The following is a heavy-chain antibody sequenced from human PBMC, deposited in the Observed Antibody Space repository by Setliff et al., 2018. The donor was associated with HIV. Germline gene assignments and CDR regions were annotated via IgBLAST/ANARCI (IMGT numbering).Heavy chain of an antibody. V-gene: IGHV4-39*01. CDR1: RGSISSSNYY. CDR3: AMFSMATRCFDY. Sequence: PSETLSLTCTVSRGSISSSNYYCAWIRQPPWKGLEWIGSIYDSGSTYYNASLKSLVTLSIDTSQNQFSLKVTSVTAADTAVYYCAMFSMATRCFDYWGQGTLFTVSS. CDR2: IYDSGST. D-gene: IGHD5-12*01. J-gene: IGHJ4*02.